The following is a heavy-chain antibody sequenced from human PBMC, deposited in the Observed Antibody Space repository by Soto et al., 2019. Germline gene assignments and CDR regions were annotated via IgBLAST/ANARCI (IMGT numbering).Heavy chain of an antibody. CDR3: ARETTVTTNYYYGMDV. V-gene: IGHV4-30-4*01. J-gene: IGHJ6*02. D-gene: IGHD4-17*01. Sequence: SETLSLTCTVSGGSISSGDYYWRWIRQPPGKGLEWIGYTYYSGSTYYNPSLKSRVTISVDTSKNQFSLKLSSVTAADTAVYYCARETTVTTNYYYGMDVWGQGTTVTVSS. CDR1: GGSISSGDYY. CDR2: TYYSGST.